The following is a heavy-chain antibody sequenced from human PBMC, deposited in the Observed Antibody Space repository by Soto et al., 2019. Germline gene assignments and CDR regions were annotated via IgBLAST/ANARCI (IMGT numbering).Heavy chain of an antibody. Sequence: PSETLSLPCVVSGGSFSTYYYNWIRQSPGKGLEWIGEINHSGSNNYSPSLKSRVTMSLDTSKNQFSLKLTSVTAADTAVYYCARGGSNDWQVAFDIWGQGTMVPSPQ. CDR3: ARGGSNDWQVAFDI. J-gene: IGHJ3*02. D-gene: IGHD3-9*01. V-gene: IGHV4-34*01. CDR2: INHSGSN. CDR1: GGSFSTYY.